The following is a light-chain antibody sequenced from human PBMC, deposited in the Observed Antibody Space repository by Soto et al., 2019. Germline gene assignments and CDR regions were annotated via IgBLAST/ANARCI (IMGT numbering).Light chain of an antibody. V-gene: IGKV1-39*01. CDR3: QQNDSTTQT. Sequence: DIQMTQSPSSLSASVGDRVTISCRASQSIRNYVSWYQQKPGTAPKLLIRAASTLQSGVPSRFSGGGSGTDFTLTISSLQLEDFATYFCQQNDSTTQTFGQGTNVEI. CDR2: AAS. J-gene: IGKJ1*01. CDR1: QSIRNY.